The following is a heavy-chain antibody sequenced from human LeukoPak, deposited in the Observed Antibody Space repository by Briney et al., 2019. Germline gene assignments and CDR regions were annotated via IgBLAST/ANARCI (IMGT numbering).Heavy chain of an antibody. Sequence: SETLSLTCAVSGDSISSGTWWTWVRQPPGKGLEWIGEIYHSGTTTYNPSLKSRVTVSVDKSKNQFSLKLTSVTAADTAVYYCARRITGTLAPIDYWGQGTLVTVSS. CDR2: IYHSGTT. V-gene: IGHV4-4*02. J-gene: IGHJ4*02. CDR3: ARRITGTLAPIDY. CDR1: GDSISSGTW. D-gene: IGHD1-20*01.